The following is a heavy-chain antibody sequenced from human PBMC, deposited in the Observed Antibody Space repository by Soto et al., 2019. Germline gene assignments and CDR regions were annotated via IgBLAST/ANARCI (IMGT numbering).Heavy chain of an antibody. CDR2: ISSTTNYI. CDR3: ARESEDLTSNFDY. CDR1: GFTFTRYS. V-gene: IGHV3-21*01. Sequence: WGSLRLSCAASGFTFTRYSMNWVRQAPGKGLERVSSISSTTNYIYYADSMKGRFTVSRDNAKNSVYLEMNSLSAEDTALYYCARESEDLTSNFDYWGQGTLVTVSS. J-gene: IGHJ4*02.